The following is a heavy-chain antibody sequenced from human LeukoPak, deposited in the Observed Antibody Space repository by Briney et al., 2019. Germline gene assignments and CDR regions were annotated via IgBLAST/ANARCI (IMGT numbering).Heavy chain of an antibody. J-gene: IGHJ4*02. V-gene: IGHV1-69*05. Sequence: SVKVSCKASGGTFSSYAISWVRQAPGQGVEWVGGIIPIFGTANYAQKSRGRGTITTDESTSTAYMELSSLKSENTAVYYCARDVSGSYSYYFDYWGQGTLVTVSS. CDR2: IIPIFGTA. CDR3: ARDVSGSYSYYFDY. D-gene: IGHD1-26*01. CDR1: GGTFSSYA.